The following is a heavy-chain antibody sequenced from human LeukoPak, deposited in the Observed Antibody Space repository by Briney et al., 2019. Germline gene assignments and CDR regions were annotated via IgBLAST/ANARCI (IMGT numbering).Heavy chain of an antibody. D-gene: IGHD2-2*01. CDR1: GGSISSGGYY. V-gene: IGHV4-30-2*01. CDR3: ARDRDIVVVPAADPPDAFDI. CDR2: IYHSGST. Sequence: SETLSLTCTVSGGSISSGGYYWSWIRQPPGKGLEWIGYIYHSGSTYYNPSLKSRVTISVDRSKNQFSLKLSSVTAADTAVYYCARDRDIVVVPAADPPDAFDIWGQGTMVTVSS. J-gene: IGHJ3*02.